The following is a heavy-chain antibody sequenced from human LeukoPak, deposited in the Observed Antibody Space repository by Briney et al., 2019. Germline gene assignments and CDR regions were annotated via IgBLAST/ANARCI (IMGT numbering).Heavy chain of an antibody. CDR2: ISYDGSNK. V-gene: IGHV3-30*18. Sequence: GGSLRLSCAASGFTFSSYGMHWVRQAPGKGLEWVAVISYDGSNKYYADSVKGRFTISRDNPKNTLYLQMNSLRAEDTAVYYCAKDLGRWSYYYGMDVWGQGTTVTVSS. CDR3: AKDLGRWSYYYGMDV. J-gene: IGHJ6*02. CDR1: GFTFSSYG. D-gene: IGHD6-13*01.